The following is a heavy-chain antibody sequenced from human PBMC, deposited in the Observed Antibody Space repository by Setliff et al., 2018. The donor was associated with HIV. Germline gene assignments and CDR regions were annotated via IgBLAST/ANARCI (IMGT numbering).Heavy chain of an antibody. CDR2: IKQDGSEK. D-gene: IGHD6-25*01. CDR1: GLTFNRYW. Sequence: GGSLRLSCVASGLTFNRYWMSWVRQVPGKGLEWVANIKQDGSEKYYVDSVKGRFTISRDNVKNSLYLQMNSLRAEDTAVYYCAGSRGYFVQADWGQGSLVTVS. J-gene: IGHJ4*02. V-gene: IGHV3-7*01. CDR3: AGSRGYFVQAD.